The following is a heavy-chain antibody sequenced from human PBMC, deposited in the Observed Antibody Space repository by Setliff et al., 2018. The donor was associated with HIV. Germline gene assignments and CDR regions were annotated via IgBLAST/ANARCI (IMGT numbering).Heavy chain of an antibody. CDR3: ARALGGGYGHAFDV. Sequence: SETLSLTCAVYGGSFSGYYCWSWIRQSPGERLEWIGDITHSGSAEYSPSFRSRVTISVDTSKNQFSLKLSSVTAADTAVYYCARALGGGYGHAFDVWGQGTMVTVSS. D-gene: IGHD5-12*01. CDR1: GGSFSGYY. CDR2: ITHSGSA. J-gene: IGHJ3*01. V-gene: IGHV4-34*01.